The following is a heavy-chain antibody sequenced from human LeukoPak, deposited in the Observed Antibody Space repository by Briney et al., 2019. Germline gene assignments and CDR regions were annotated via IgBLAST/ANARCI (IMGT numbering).Heavy chain of an antibody. Sequence: SETLSLTCTVSGYSISSGYYWGWIRQPPGKGLEWIGSIYHSGSTYYNPSLKSRVTISVDTSKNQFSLKLSSVTATDTAVYYCARALSYCSSTSCYNNWFDPWGQGTLVAVSS. CDR1: GYSISSGYY. CDR3: ARALSYCSSTSCYNNWFDP. CDR2: IYHSGST. D-gene: IGHD2-2*02. V-gene: IGHV4-38-2*02. J-gene: IGHJ5*02.